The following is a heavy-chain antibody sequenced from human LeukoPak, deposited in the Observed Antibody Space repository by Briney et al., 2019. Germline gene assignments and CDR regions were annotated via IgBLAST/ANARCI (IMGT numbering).Heavy chain of an antibody. V-gene: IGHV1-69*05. J-gene: IGHJ3*02. CDR1: GGAFSSYA. CDR3: ARGKYGDYSRRGFDI. D-gene: IGHD4-17*01. CDR2: IIPIFGTA. Sequence: SVKVSCKASGGAFSSYAISWVRQAPGQGLEWMGRIIPIFGTANYAQKFQGRVTITTDESTSTAYMELSSLRSEDTAVYYCARGKYGDYSRRGFDIWGQGTMVTVSS.